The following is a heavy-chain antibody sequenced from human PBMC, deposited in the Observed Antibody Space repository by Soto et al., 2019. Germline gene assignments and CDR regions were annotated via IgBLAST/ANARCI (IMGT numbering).Heavy chain of an antibody. Sequence: PGGSLRLSCVGSGFTFSAYYMSWFRQAPGKGLEWVSYISSGSSTISYSDSVKGRFTISRDSAKNSLYLQMNSLRAEDTAVYYCARAMYSSKAGFDYWGQGTLVTVSS. CDR2: ISSGSSTI. V-gene: IGHV3-11*01. CDR1: GFTFSAYY. J-gene: IGHJ4*02. CDR3: ARAMYSSKAGFDY. D-gene: IGHD6-19*01.